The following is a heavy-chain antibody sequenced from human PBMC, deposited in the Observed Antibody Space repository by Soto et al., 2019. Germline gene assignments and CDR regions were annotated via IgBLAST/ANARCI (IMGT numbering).Heavy chain of an antibody. CDR3: AREERRFLEWLLSPYYYYGMDV. Sequence: PSETLSLTCAVYGGSFSGYYWSWIRQPPGKGLEWIGEINHSGSTNHNPSLKSRVTISVDTSKNQFSLKLSSVTAADTAVYYCAREERRFLEWLLSPYYYYGMDVWGQGTTVTVSS. CDR1: GGSFSGYY. CDR2: INHSGST. V-gene: IGHV4-34*01. J-gene: IGHJ6*02. D-gene: IGHD3-3*01.